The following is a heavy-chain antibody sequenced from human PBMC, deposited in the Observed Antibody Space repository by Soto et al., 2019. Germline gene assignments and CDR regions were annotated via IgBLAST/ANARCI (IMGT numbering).Heavy chain of an antibody. D-gene: IGHD2-2*01. V-gene: IGHV4-31*03. CDR3: ARDVGSSHGPGHPHYFDY. CDR2: IYYSGST. Sequence: PSETLSLTCTVSGGSISSGGYYWSWIRQHPGKGLEWIGYIYYSGSTYYTPSLKSRATISVDKSRNQFSLKLNSVTAADTAVYYCARDVGSSHGPGHPHYFDYWGQGTLVTVSS. J-gene: IGHJ4*02. CDR1: GGSISSGGYY.